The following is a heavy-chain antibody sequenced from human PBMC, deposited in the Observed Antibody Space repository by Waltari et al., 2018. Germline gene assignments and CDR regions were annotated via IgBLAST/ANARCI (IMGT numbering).Heavy chain of an antibody. D-gene: IGHD3-10*01. CDR2: ISGYNGAT. Sequence: QVQLVQSGAEVKKPGASVKVSCKASGYTFTNYGINWVRQAPGQGLEWMGWISGYNGATNSAPKLQGRVTMTTDTSTSTAYMELRSLRSDDTAIYYCARDGGVTMLQSTYYFDYWGQGTLVTVSS. CDR3: ARDGGVTMLQSTYYFDY. V-gene: IGHV1-18*01. J-gene: IGHJ4*02. CDR1: GYTFTNYG.